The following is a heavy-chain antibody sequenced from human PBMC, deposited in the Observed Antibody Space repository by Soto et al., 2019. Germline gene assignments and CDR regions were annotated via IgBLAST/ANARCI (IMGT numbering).Heavy chain of an antibody. J-gene: IGHJ6*02. CDR1: GFTFSSYS. CDR3: ARETGLRFLEWLDSDRPRQYYYYGMDV. CDR2: ISSSSSYI. D-gene: IGHD3-3*01. V-gene: IGHV3-21*01. Sequence: EVQLVESGGGLVKPGGSLRLSCAASGFTFSSYSMNWVRQAPGKGLEWVSSISSSSSYIYYADSVKGRFTISRDNAKNSLYLQMNSLRAEDTAVYYCARETGLRFLEWLDSDRPRQYYYYGMDVWGQGTTVTVSS.